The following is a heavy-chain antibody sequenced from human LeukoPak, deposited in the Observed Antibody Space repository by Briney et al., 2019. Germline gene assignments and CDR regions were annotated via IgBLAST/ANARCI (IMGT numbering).Heavy chain of an antibody. J-gene: IGHJ4*02. D-gene: IGHD5-24*01. Sequence: PSENLSLTCTVSGGSISSYYWSWIRQPPGKGLEWIGYIYYSGSTNYNPSLKSRVTISVDTSKNQFSLKLSSVTAADTAVYYCARGEMATNPDLYYFDYWGQGTLVTISS. CDR3: ARGEMATNPDLYYFDY. V-gene: IGHV4-59*01. CDR1: GGSISSYY. CDR2: IYYSGST.